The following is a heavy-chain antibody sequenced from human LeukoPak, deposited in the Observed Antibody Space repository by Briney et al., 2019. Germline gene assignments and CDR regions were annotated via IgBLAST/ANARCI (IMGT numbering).Heavy chain of an antibody. CDR3: AKGXLRFLEWLLXXXFDX. CDR1: GFTFSSYA. CDR2: ISGSGGST. V-gene: IGHV3-23*01. J-gene: IGHJ3*02. Sequence: GGSLRLSCAASGFTFSSYAMSWVRQAPGKGLEWVSAISGSGGSTYYADSVKGRFTISRDNSKNTLYLQMNSLRAEDTAVYYCAKGXLRFLEWLLXXXFDXXGQGTMXXVS. D-gene: IGHD3-3*01.